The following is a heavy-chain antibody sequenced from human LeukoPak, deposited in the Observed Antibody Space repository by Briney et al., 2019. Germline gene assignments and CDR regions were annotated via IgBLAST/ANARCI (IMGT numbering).Heavy chain of an antibody. J-gene: IGHJ4*02. CDR3: AGDGTHDSWSGYYTVDY. D-gene: IGHD3-3*01. Sequence: GGSLRLSCAASGFTFSNYYMNWVRQAPGKGLEWVSSISSGSRSIYYADSVKGRFTISRDNTKNSLYLQMNSLRAEDTAVYYCAGDGTHDSWSGYYTVDYRGQGTRVTVSS. V-gene: IGHV3-21*01. CDR1: GFTFSNYY. CDR2: ISSGSRSI.